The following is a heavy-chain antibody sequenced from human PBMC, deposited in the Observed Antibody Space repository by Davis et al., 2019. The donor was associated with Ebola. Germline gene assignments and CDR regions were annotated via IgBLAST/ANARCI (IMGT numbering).Heavy chain of an antibody. J-gene: IGHJ2*01. CDR3: ARDRTDAVAGFSWYFDL. Sequence: ASVKVSCKASGYTFTGYYIHLVRQAPGQGLEWMGRINPNSGGTNYAQQFQGRITMTRDKSISTAYMELTGLTSDDTAVYFCARDRTDAVAGFSWYFDLWGRGTLVVVSA. D-gene: IGHD6-19*01. V-gene: IGHV1-2*06. CDR2: INPNSGGT. CDR1: GYTFTGYY.